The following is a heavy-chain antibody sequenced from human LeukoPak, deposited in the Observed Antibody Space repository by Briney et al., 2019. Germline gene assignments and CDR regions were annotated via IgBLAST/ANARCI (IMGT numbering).Heavy chain of an antibody. CDR3: ARLAGTNYDFWSGYYYYYYYMDV. J-gene: IGHJ6*03. V-gene: IGHV3-21*01. CDR1: GFSFSSFG. D-gene: IGHD3-3*01. CDR2: IIFSGGTT. Sequence: PGETLRLSCAASGFSFSSFGMTWVRQAPGKGLEWVSAIIFSGGTTYYADSVKGRFTISRDNAKNSLYLQMNSLRAEDTAVYYCARLAGTNYDFWSGYYYYYYYMDVWGKGTTVTVSS.